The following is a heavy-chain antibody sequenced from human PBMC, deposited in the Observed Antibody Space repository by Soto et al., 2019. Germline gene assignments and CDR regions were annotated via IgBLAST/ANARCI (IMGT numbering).Heavy chain of an antibody. CDR2: ISGSGGST. J-gene: IGHJ4*02. CDR3: AKVGKGYCSSTSCYGGPTPGYFDY. D-gene: IGHD2-2*01. CDR1: GFTFSSYA. Sequence: GGSLRLSCAASGFTFSSYAMSWVRQAPGKGLEWVSAISGSGGSTYYADSVKGRFTISRDNSKNTLYLQMNSLRAEDTAVYYCAKVGKGYCSSTSCYGGPTPGYFDYWGQGTLVTVSS. V-gene: IGHV3-23*01.